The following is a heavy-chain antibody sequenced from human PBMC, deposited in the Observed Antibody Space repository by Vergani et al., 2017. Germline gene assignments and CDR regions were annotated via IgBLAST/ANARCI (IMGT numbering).Heavy chain of an antibody. V-gene: IGHV4-34*01. D-gene: IGHD3-10*01. CDR1: GGSFSGYY. Sequence: QVQLQQWGAGLLKPSETLSLTWAVYGGSFSGYYWSWIRQPPGKGLEWIGEINHSGSTNYNPSLKSRVTISVDTSKNQFSLKLSSVTAADTAVYYCARGGRMVRGVINWFDPWGQGTLVTVSS. CDR2: INHSGST. CDR3: ARGGRMVRGVINWFDP. J-gene: IGHJ5*02.